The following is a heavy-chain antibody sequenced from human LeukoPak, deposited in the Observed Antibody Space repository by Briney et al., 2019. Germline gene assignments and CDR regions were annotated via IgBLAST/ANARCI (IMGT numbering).Heavy chain of an antibody. CDR2: TSFDGSNQ. Sequence: GRSLRLSCAASGFTFSTYGMHWVSQAPGKGLEWVAVTSFDGSNQYYGESVKGRFTISRDNFKSTLVLQMNSLRAEDTGVYYCAKGIRDFSWLASPDWWGQGILVTVSS. CDR3: AKGIRDFSWLASPDW. CDR1: GFTFSTYG. V-gene: IGHV3-30*18. J-gene: IGHJ4*02. D-gene: IGHD3-9*01.